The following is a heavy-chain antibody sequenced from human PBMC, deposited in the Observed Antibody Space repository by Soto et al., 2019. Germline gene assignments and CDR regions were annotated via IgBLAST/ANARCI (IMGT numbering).Heavy chain of an antibody. CDR3: ARGVKWNSYYFDY. J-gene: IGHJ4*02. D-gene: IGHD1-7*01. CDR1: GGSISSSSYY. CDR2: IYYSGTT. Sequence: ASETLSLTCTVSGGSISSSSYYWGWIRQPPGEGLEWIASIYYSGTTYYNPSLKSRVTISVDTSKNQFSLKLSSVTAADTAVYYCARGVKWNSYYFDYWGQGTLVTVSS. V-gene: IGHV4-39*07.